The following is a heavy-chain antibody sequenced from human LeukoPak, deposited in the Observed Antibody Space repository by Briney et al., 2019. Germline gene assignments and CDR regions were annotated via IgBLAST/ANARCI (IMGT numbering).Heavy chain of an antibody. V-gene: IGHV1-18*01. J-gene: IGHJ3*02. D-gene: IGHD2-21*01. Sequence: ASVKVSCKASGYTFSTYGISWMRQAPGQGLEWIGWISAYTGNTNYAQNAQGRVTMTTDTSTSTAYLELRSLRSDDTAVYYCARDCGNCGGAPDDTFDIWGQGTMVTVSS. CDR1: GYTFSTYG. CDR2: ISAYTGNT. CDR3: ARDCGNCGGAPDDTFDI.